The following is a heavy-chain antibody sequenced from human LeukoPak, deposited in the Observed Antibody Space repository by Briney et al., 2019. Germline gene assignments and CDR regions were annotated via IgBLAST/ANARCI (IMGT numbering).Heavy chain of an antibody. Sequence: SETLSLTCTVSGGSISSGDYYWSWIRQPPGKGLEWIGYIYHSGSTYYNPSLKSRVTISVDTSKNQFSLKLSSVTAADTAVYYCARRLSSPRNWFDPWGQGTLVTVSS. D-gene: IGHD6-13*01. V-gene: IGHV4-30-2*02. CDR2: IYHSGST. J-gene: IGHJ5*02. CDR1: GGSISSGDYY. CDR3: ARRLSSPRNWFDP.